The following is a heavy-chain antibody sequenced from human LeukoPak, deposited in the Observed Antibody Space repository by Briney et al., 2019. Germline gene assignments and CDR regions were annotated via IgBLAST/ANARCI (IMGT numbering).Heavy chain of an antibody. Sequence: GGSLRLACAAAGPTLSSYAVSWVRQAPGKGIEWVSAIRRSGGRTYYADSVKGRLTISRDNSKNTLYLQMNSLRAEDTAVYYCAKDFPALGDSSGYIWGQGTLVTVSS. D-gene: IGHD3-22*01. J-gene: IGHJ4*02. V-gene: IGHV3-23*01. CDR3: AKDFPALGDSSGYI. CDR2: IRRSGGRT. CDR1: GPTLSSYA.